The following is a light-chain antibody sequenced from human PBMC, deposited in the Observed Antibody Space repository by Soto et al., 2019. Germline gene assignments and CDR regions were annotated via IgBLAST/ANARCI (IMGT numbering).Light chain of an antibody. CDR2: EVS. J-gene: IGLJ1*01. CDR1: SSDVGGYNY. CDR3: SSYTSSSTLRV. Sequence: QSVLTHPASVSGSPGQSITISCTGTSSDVGGYNYVSWYQQHPGKAPKLMIYEVSNRPSGVSNRFSGSKSGNTASLTISGLQAEDEADYYCSSYTSSSTLRVFGTGTKVTV. V-gene: IGLV2-14*01.